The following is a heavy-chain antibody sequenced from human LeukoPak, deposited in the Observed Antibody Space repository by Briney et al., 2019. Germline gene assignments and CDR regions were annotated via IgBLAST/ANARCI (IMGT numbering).Heavy chain of an antibody. J-gene: IGHJ4*02. D-gene: IGHD3-22*01. Sequence: GASVKVSCKASGYTFTSYYMHWVRQAPGQGLEWMGIINPSGGSTSYAQKFQGRVTMTRDMSTSTVYMELSSLRSEDTAVYYCARASEYYYDSSGYSRGAYYFDYWGQGTLVTVSS. CDR3: ARASEYYYDSSGYSRGAYYFDY. V-gene: IGHV1-46*01. CDR1: GYTFTSYY. CDR2: INPSGGST.